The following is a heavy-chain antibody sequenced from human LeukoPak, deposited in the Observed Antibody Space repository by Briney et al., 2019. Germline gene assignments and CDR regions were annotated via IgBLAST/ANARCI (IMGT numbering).Heavy chain of an antibody. CDR3: ARDLAAAGYYYYYYYMDV. V-gene: IGHV3-53*01. CDR1: GFTVSSNY. D-gene: IGHD6-13*01. Sequence: GGSLRLSCAASGFTVSSNYMSWVRQAPGKGLEWVSVIYSGGSTYYADSVKGRFTISRDNAKNSLYLQMNSLRAEDTAVYYCARDLAAAGYYYYYYYMDVWGKGTTVTVSS. J-gene: IGHJ6*03. CDR2: IYSGGST.